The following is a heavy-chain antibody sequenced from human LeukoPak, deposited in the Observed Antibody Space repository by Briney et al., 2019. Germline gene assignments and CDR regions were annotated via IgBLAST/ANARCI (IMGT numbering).Heavy chain of an antibody. D-gene: IGHD5-24*01. Sequence: GESLKISCEGSGYSFTSYWIGWVRQMPGKGLEWMGIIYPGDSDTRYSPSFQGQVTISADKSISTAYLQWSSLKASDTAMYYCATSRDGYHIYFDYWGQGTLVTVSS. V-gene: IGHV5-51*01. CDR1: GYSFTSYW. CDR3: ATSRDGYHIYFDY. J-gene: IGHJ4*02. CDR2: IYPGDSDT.